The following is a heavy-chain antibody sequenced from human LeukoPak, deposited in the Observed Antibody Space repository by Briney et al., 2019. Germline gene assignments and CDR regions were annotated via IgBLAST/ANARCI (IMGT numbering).Heavy chain of an antibody. CDR1: GFTFSRHG. CDR2: ISNDGNRK. V-gene: IGHV3-30*03. J-gene: IGHJ4*02. Sequence: GGSLRLSCAPSGFTFSRHGMHWVRQAPGKGLEWVAIISNDGNRKYYAHSVEGRFTISRDNSKNTLYLQMDSLRAEDTAVYYCARDRAWNYFDYWGQGTLVTVSS. D-gene: IGHD3-3*01. CDR3: ARDRAWNYFDY.